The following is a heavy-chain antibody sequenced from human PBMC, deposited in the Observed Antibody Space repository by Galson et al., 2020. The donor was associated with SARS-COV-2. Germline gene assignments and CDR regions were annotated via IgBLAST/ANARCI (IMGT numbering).Heavy chain of an antibody. CDR1: GVSISSYY. V-gene: IGHV4-59*01. J-gene: IGHJ4*01. Sequence: SETLSLTCTVSGVSISSYYWSWIRQPPGKGLEWIGYIYYSGSTNYNPSLKSRVTISVDTSKNQFSLKLSSVTAADTAVYYCARGFDYCGHGNLVNV. CDR3: ARGFDY. CDR2: IYYSGST.